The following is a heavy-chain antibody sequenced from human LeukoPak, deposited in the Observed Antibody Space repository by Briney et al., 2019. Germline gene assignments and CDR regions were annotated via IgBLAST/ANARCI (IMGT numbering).Heavy chain of an antibody. J-gene: IGHJ4*02. Sequence: PGGSLRLSCAASGFTFSSYSMNWVRQAPGKGLEWVSSISSSSSYIYYADSVKGRFTISRDNAKNSLYLEMNSLRAEDTAVYYCARDVYCSGGSCYPPPIDYWGQGTLVTVSS. V-gene: IGHV3-21*01. CDR1: GFTFSSYS. CDR2: ISSSSSYI. CDR3: ARDVYCSGGSCYPPPIDY. D-gene: IGHD2-15*01.